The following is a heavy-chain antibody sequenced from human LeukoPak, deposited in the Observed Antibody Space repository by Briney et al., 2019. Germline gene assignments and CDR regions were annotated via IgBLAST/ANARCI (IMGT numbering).Heavy chain of an antibody. CDR2: ISGSGVST. D-gene: IGHD2-2*01. CDR1: GFTFSTYA. CDR3: AKGPHLDCSTTSCYYNWFDP. Sequence: GGSLRLSCAASGFTFSTYAMSWVRQAPGKGLEWVSAISGSGVSTYYADSVKGRFTISRDNSKNTLYLQMNSLRAEDTAVYYCAKGPHLDCSTTSCYYNWFDPWGQGTLVTVSS. J-gene: IGHJ5*02. V-gene: IGHV3-23*01.